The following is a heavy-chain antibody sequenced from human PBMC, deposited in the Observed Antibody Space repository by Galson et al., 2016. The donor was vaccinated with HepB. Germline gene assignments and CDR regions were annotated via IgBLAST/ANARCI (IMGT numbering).Heavy chain of an antibody. Sequence: SLRLSCAASGFNFNAYWMTWARQAPGKGLEWVANIEKDGSEKHYVDSVKGRFTISRDNGKNALYLHMNSLRVEDTAVYYCARGVARAPWGQGTLVTVSS. CDR2: IEKDGSEK. CDR1: GFNFNAYW. D-gene: IGHD2-15*01. J-gene: IGHJ5*02. CDR3: ARGVARAP. V-gene: IGHV3-7*03.